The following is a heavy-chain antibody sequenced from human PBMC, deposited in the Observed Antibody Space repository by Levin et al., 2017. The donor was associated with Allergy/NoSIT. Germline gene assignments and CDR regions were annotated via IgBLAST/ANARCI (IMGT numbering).Heavy chain of an antibody. V-gene: IGHV3-21*01. Sequence: GESLKISCAASGFTFSSYSMNWVRQAPGKGLEWVSSISSSSSYIYYADSVKGRFTISRDNAKNSLYLQMNSLRAEDTAVYYCARAPRYYGMDVWGQGTTVTVSS. CDR3: ARAPRYYGMDV. CDR2: ISSSSSYI. CDR1: GFTFSSYS. J-gene: IGHJ6*02.